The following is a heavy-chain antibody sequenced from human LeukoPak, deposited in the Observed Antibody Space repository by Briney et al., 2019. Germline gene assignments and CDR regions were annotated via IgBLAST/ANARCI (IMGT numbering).Heavy chain of an antibody. D-gene: IGHD2-2*01. V-gene: IGHV1-69*05. CDR1: GGTFSSYA. Sequence: SVKVSCKASGGTFSSYAISWVRQAPGQGREWMGRIIPIFGTANYAQKFEGRVTITTDESTSTAYMELSSLRSEDTAVYYCARGIFCSSTSCYGGWFDPWGQGTPVTVSS. J-gene: IGHJ5*02. CDR2: IIPIFGTA. CDR3: ARGIFCSSTSCYGGWFDP.